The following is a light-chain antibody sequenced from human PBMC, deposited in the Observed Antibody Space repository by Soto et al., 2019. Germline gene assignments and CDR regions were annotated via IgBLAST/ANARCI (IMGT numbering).Light chain of an antibody. CDR1: QSINSE. Sequence: EIVMTQSPATLSLSPGERAALSCRASQSINSELAWYQQKPGQPPRLLIYGASTRATGVPARLTGSESGSECTLTISGLQSEDFAVYYCQQGHNWPLTFGQGTRLEI. CDR3: QQGHNWPLT. V-gene: IGKV3-15*01. J-gene: IGKJ2*01. CDR2: GAS.